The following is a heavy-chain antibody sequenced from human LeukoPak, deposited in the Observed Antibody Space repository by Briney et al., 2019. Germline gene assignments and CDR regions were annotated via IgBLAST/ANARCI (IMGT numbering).Heavy chain of an antibody. CDR3: ARMYSSSSYNWFDP. Sequence: SVKVSCKASGGTFSSYAISWVRQAPGQGLEWMGRIIPILGIANYAQKFQGRVTITTDESTSTAYMELSSLRSEDTAVYYCARMYSSSSYNWFDPWGQGTLVTVSS. J-gene: IGHJ5*02. D-gene: IGHD6-6*01. CDR1: GGTFSSYA. V-gene: IGHV1-69*04. CDR2: IIPILGIA.